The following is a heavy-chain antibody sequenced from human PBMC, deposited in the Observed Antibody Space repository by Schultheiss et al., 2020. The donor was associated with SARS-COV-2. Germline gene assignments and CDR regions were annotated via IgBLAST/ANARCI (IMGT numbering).Heavy chain of an antibody. D-gene: IGHD2-21*01. CDR1: GFTFTSSA. Sequence: ASVKVSCKASGFTFTSSAVHWVRQAPGQGLEWMGWINPNSGGTNYAQKFQGWVTMTRDTSISTAYMELSRLRSDDTAVYYCARVGVVGKAKYYYYGMDVWGQGTTVTVSS. CDR3: ARVGVVGKAKYYYYGMDV. J-gene: IGHJ6*02. CDR2: INPNSGGT. V-gene: IGHV1-2*04.